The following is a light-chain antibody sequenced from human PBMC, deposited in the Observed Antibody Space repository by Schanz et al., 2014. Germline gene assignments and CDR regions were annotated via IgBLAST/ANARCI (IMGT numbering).Light chain of an antibody. CDR2: DDR. CDR1: NIGSNS. CDR3: QVWDSSSDQV. J-gene: IGLJ3*02. V-gene: IGLV3-21*02. Sequence: SYELTQPPSVSVAPGETARITCGGNNIGSNSVHWYQQKPGQAPVLVVYDDRDRPSGIPERFSGSNSGNTATLTISRVEAGDEADYYCQVWDSSSDQVFGGGTKLTVL.